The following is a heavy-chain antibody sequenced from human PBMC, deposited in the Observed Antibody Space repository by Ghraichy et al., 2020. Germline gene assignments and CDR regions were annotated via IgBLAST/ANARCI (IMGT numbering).Heavy chain of an antibody. CDR1: AFTFSSYA. Sequence: GGSLRLSCAASAFTFSSYAMSWVRQAPGKGLEWVSGICGSGGNRYYADSVKGRFTISRDNSKNTLYLQMNSLRAEDTAVYYCALPRYGDYEFDYCGQVTLVTDCS. CDR3: ALPRYGDYEFDY. CDR2: ICGSGGNR. V-gene: IGHV3-23*01. D-gene: IGHD4-17*01. J-gene: IGHJ4*02.